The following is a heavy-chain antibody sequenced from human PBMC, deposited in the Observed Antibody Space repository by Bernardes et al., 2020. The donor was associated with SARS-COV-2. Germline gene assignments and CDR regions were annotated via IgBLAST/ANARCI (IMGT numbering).Heavy chain of an antibody. V-gene: IGHV3-48*04. Sequence: GGSLRLSCAAYGFTLSSHDMNWVRQAPGKGLQWVSYISSSSSTIYYGDSVKGRFTISRDNAKNSLYLQMSSLRAEDTAVYYCAGVSTGNYYYGMDVWGQGTTVTVS. J-gene: IGHJ6*02. CDR2: ISSSSSTI. CDR3: AGVSTGNYYYGMDV. CDR1: GFTLSSHD.